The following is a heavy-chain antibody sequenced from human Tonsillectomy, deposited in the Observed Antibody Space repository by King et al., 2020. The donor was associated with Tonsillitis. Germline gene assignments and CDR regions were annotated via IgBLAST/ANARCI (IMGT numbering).Heavy chain of an antibody. J-gene: IGHJ4*02. V-gene: IGHV4-59*01. D-gene: IGHD3-3*01. CDR2: IYYNGIT. CDR3: ARVKYDYYFDY. CDR1: GGSIISYY. Sequence: QLQESGPGLVKPSETLSLTCTVSGGSIISYYWSWIRQPPGKGLEWIGYIYYNGITNYNPSLKSRVTISVDPSKNQFSLKLSSVTAADTAVYYCARVKYDYYFDYWGQGTLVTVSS.